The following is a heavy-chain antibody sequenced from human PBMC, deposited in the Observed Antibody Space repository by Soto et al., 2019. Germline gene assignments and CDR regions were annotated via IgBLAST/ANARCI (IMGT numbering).Heavy chain of an antibody. CDR2: IIPIFGTA. J-gene: IGHJ6*02. V-gene: IGHV1-69*01. CDR3: ATKYQRPYYYYYGMDV. Sequence: QVQLVQSGAEVKKPGSSVKVSCKASGGTFSSYAISWVRQAPGQGLEWMGGIIPIFGTANYAQKFQGRVTITADEYTSTAYMELSSLRSEDTAVYYCATKYQRPYYYYYGMDVWGQGTTVTVSS. CDR1: GGTFSSYA. D-gene: IGHD2-2*01.